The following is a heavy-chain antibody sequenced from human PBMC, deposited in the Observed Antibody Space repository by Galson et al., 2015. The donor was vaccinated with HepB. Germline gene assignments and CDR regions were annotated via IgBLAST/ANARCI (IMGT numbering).Heavy chain of an antibody. J-gene: IGHJ5*02. V-gene: IGHV3-74*01. CDR3: ARDRVDVCSSINCYRGSDP. Sequence: SLRLSCAASGFTFSSHYMHWVRQAPGKGLVWVSRINPDGSGTNYADSVKGRFTISRDNAKNTLYLQMNSLRAEDTAVYFCARDRVDVCSSINCYRGSDPWGPGTLVTVSS. CDR2: INPDGSGT. CDR1: GFTFSSHY. D-gene: IGHD2-2*01.